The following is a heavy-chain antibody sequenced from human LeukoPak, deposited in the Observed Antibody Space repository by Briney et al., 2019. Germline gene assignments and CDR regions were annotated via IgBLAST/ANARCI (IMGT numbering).Heavy chain of an antibody. V-gene: IGHV1-2*06. Sequence: ASVKVSXKASGYTFTGYYMHWVRQAPGQGLEWMGRINPNSGGTNYAQKFQGRVTMTRDTSISTAYMELSRLRSDDTAVYYCARGGSSFRLYYFDYWGQGTLVTVSS. CDR2: INPNSGGT. CDR3: ARGGSSFRLYYFDY. J-gene: IGHJ4*02. CDR1: GYTFTGYY. D-gene: IGHD6-6*01.